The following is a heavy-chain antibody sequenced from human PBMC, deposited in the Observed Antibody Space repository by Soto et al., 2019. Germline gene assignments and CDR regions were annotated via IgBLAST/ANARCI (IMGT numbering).Heavy chain of an antibody. Sequence: GGSLRLSCAASGFTVSSNYMSWVRQAPGKGLEWVSVIYSGGSTYYADSVKGRFTISRDNSKNTLYLQMNSLRAEDTAVYYCAKGDYDILTGSSYGMDVWGQGTTVTVSS. CDR1: GFTVSSNY. D-gene: IGHD3-9*01. J-gene: IGHJ6*02. V-gene: IGHV3-66*01. CDR2: IYSGGST. CDR3: AKGDYDILTGSSYGMDV.